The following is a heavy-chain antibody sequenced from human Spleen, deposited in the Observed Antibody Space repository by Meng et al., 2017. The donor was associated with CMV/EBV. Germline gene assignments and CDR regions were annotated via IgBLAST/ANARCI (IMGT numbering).Heavy chain of an antibody. J-gene: IGHJ6*02. D-gene: IGHD2-2*01. CDR2: IWYDGGAK. CDR1: RFRFSAYG. CDR3: AKDPRGTYCSSTSCYVYYYYGMDV. V-gene: IGHV3-33*06. Sequence: GGSLRLSCAASRFRFSAYGMYWVRQAPGKGLEWVAAIWYDGGAKYYADSVKGRFAISRDNTKNTLNLQMNSLRVEDTAVYFCAKDPRGTYCSSTSCYVYYYYGMDVWGQGTTVTVSS.